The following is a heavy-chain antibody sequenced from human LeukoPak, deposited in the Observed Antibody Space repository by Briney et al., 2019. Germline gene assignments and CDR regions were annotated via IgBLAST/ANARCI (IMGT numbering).Heavy chain of an antibody. CDR2: IRYDGSSK. J-gene: IGHJ4*02. CDR3: GWGPPAALDY. D-gene: IGHD2-2*01. V-gene: IGHV3-30*02. CDR1: GFTFSSYG. Sequence: PGGSLRLSCAASGFTFSSYGMHWVRQAPGKGLEWVAFIRYDGSSKYYADSVKGRFTISRDNSKNTLYLQMNSLRAEDTAVYYCGWGPPAALDYWGQGTLVTVSS.